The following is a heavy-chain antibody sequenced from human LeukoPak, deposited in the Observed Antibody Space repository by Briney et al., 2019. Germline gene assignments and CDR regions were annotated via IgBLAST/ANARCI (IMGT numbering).Heavy chain of an antibody. CDR1: GYTFTSYD. V-gene: IGHV1-8*01. CDR3: ARVLGWYTGGVINYGMDV. D-gene: IGHD6-19*01. Sequence: GASVKVSCKASGYTFTSYDINWVRQATGQGLEWMGWMNPNSGNTGYAQKFQGRVTMTRNTSISTAYMELSSLRSEDTAVYYCARVLGWYTGGVINYGMDVWGQGTTVTVSS. CDR2: MNPNSGNT. J-gene: IGHJ6*02.